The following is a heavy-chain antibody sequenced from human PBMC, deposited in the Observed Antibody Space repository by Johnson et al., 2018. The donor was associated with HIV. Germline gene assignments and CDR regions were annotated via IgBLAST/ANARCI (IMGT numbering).Heavy chain of an antibody. CDR1: GFTFSSYA. CDR3: ATSGLTLGSSSSHAFDI. D-gene: IGHD6-6*01. Sequence: MQLVESGGGVVQPGRSLRLSCAASGFTFSSYAMHWVRQAPGKGLEWVAVISYDGSNKDYADSVKGRFTISRDNSKNTLYLQMNSLRAEDTAVYYCATSGLTLGSSSSHAFDIWGQGTMVTVSS. J-gene: IGHJ3*02. CDR2: ISYDGSNK. V-gene: IGHV3-30*04.